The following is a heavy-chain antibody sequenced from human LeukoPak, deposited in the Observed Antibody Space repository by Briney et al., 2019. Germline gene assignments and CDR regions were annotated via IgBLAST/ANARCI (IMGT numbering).Heavy chain of an antibody. CDR1: GGSISSSNYY. CDR3: AKSGGYGLIDY. D-gene: IGHD1-26*01. V-gene: IGHV4-39*01. J-gene: IGHJ4*02. CDR2: IYYSGST. Sequence: PSETLSLTCTVSGGSISSSNYYWGWIRQPPGKGLEWIGSIYYSGSTYYNESLERRVTISIDTSKNQFSLKLNSVTAADTAMYYCAKSGGYGLIDYWGQGTLVTVSS.